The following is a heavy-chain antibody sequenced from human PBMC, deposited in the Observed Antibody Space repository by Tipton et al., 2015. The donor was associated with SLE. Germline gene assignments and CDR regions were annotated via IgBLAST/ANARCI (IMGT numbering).Heavy chain of an antibody. CDR3: AKEGQGTVTSWGGYFES. J-gene: IGHJ4*02. CDR2: TSYDGSKE. V-gene: IGHV3-30*04. CDR1: GFIFSAYS. Sequence: RSLRLSCTASGFIFSAYSMHWVRQAPGKGLEWVAVTSYDGSKEFHADSVKGRFTISRDNSKTTVYLQMDSLRIDDTAVYYCAKEGQGTVTSWGGYFESWGQGTLVTVSS. D-gene: IGHD4-17*01.